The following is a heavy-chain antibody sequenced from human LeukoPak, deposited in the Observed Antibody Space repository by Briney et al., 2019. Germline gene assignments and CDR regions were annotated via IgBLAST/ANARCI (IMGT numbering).Heavy chain of an antibody. D-gene: IGHD3-10*01. Sequence: PGGTLRLSCAASGFTFSSYGMSWVRQAPGKGLEWVAFIRYDGSKKYYADSVKGRFTISRDNAKNSLYLQMNSLTAEDTAVYYCAKSFWWFGEFSPFDYWGQGTLVTVSS. CDR1: GFTFSSYG. V-gene: IGHV3-30*02. CDR3: AKSFWWFGEFSPFDY. J-gene: IGHJ4*02. CDR2: IRYDGSKK.